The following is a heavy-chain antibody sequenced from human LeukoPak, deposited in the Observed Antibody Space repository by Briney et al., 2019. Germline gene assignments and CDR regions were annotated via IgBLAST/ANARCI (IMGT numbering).Heavy chain of an antibody. J-gene: IGHJ6*03. V-gene: IGHV3-48*01. CDR1: GFTFSSYS. CDR2: ISSSSSNI. D-gene: IGHD2-8*01. Sequence: GGSLRLSCAASGFTFSSYSMNWVRQAPGKGLEWVSYISSSSSNIYYADSVKGRFTISRDNAKNSLYLQMNSLRAEDTAVYYCAKDRCSNGVGCYYYYMDVWGKGTSVTISS. CDR3: AKDRCSNGVGCYYYYMDV.